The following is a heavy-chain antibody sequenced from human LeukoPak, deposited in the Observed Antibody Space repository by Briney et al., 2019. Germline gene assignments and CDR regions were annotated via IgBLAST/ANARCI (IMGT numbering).Heavy chain of an antibody. CDR2: ISAYNGNT. CDR3: ARGVVIHLWLNFYFHMDV. V-gene: IGHV1-18*01. CDR1: GYTFTSYG. Sequence: GASVKVSCKASGYTFTSYGISWVRQAPGQGLEWMGWISAYNGNTNYAQKLQGRVTMTRDTSISTAYMELSRLRSDDTAVYYCARGVVIHLWLNFYFHMDVWGKGTTVTVSS. J-gene: IGHJ6*03. D-gene: IGHD5-18*01.